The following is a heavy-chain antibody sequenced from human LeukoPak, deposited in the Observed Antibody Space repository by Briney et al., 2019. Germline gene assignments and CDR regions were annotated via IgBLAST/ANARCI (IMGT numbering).Heavy chain of an antibody. Sequence: ASVKVSCKASGYTFTSYYMHWVRQAPGQGLEWMGWINPNSGGTNYAQKFQGRVTMTRDTSISTAYMELSRLRSDDTAVYYCARHYSYEGGFDYWGQGTLVTVSS. CDR3: ARHYSYEGGFDY. CDR2: INPNSGGT. V-gene: IGHV1-2*02. J-gene: IGHJ4*02. CDR1: GYTFTSYY. D-gene: IGHD5-18*01.